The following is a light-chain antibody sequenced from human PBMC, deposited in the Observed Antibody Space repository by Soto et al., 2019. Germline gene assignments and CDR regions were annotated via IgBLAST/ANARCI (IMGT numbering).Light chain of an antibody. CDR3: QQYGSSSYT. Sequence: EIVLTQSPGTLSLSPGERATLSCRASQSISSSYLAWYQQKPGQAPRLLIYAASSRATGIPDRFSGSGSGIDFTLTISRLEPEDFAVYYCQQYGSSSYTFGKGTQLEIK. J-gene: IGKJ2*01. V-gene: IGKV3-20*01. CDR2: AAS. CDR1: QSISSSY.